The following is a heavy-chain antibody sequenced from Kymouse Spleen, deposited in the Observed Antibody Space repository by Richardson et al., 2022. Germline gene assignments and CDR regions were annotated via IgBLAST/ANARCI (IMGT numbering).Heavy chain of an antibody. CDR3: ARDSSSSLTDYYYYGMDV. D-gene: IGHD6-13*01. V-gene: IGHV4-34*01. CDR1: GGSFSGYY. J-gene: IGHJ6*02. Sequence: QVQLQQWGAGLLKPSETLSLTCAVYGGSFSGYYWSWIRQPPGKGLEWIGEINHSGSTNYNPSLKSRVTISVDTSKNQFSLKLSSVTAADTAVYYCARDSSSSLTDYYYYGMDVWGQGTTVTVSS. CDR2: INHSGST.